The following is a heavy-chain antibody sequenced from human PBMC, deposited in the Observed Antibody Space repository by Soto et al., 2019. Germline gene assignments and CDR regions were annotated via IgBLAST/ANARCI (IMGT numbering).Heavy chain of an antibody. CDR3: ARVTTQSFYYYGMDV. CDR1: GYSFTSYW. Sequence: PXDSLKVSCKCSGYSFTSYWIGLVLQMPGKGLEWMGIIYPGDSDTRYSPSFQGQVTISADKSISTAYLQWSSLKASDTAMYYCARVTTQSFYYYGMDVWGQGTTVTVSS. D-gene: IGHD4-4*01. V-gene: IGHV5-51*01. CDR2: IYPGDSDT. J-gene: IGHJ6*02.